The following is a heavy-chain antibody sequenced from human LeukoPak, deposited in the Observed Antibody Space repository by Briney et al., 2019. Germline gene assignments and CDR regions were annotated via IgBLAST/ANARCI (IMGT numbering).Heavy chain of an antibody. Sequence: SETLSLTCSVSGDSISSHYWTWIRHPPGKRLEWVGYISSSGTSNYNPSLKSRVTMSVDTSKNQFSLKLSSVTAADTAVYYCARDFDRYSSSWYTNWGQGTLVTVSS. CDR2: ISSSGTS. D-gene: IGHD6-13*01. J-gene: IGHJ4*02. CDR1: GDSISSHY. V-gene: IGHV4-59*11. CDR3: ARDFDRYSSSWYTN.